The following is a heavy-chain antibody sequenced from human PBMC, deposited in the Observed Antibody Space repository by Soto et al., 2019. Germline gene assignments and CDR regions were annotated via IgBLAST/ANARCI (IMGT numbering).Heavy chain of an antibody. CDR2: IYHTGTT. V-gene: IGHV4-61*08. D-gene: IGHD3-16*02. Sequence: SETLSLTCTVSCASVSSGGHYWSWIRQPPGEGLEWIAYIYHTGTTDYNPSLKRRVTIAVDLAKNQFSLRLSSVNAAASAVYYCARDRSDSATSFAAFDIWGQGTMVNVS. CDR3: ARDRSDSATSFAAFDI. J-gene: IGHJ3*02. CDR1: CASVSSGGHY.